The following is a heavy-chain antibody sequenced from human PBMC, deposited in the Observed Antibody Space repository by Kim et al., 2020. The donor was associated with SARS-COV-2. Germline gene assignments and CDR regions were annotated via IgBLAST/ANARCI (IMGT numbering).Heavy chain of an antibody. D-gene: IGHD6-13*01. CDR2: IYYSGST. V-gene: IGHV4-39*01. Sequence: SETLSLTCTVSGGSISSSSYYWGWIRQPPGKGLEWIGSIYYSGSTYYNPSLKSRVTISVDTSKNQFSLKLSSVTAADTAVYYCASGFSSSRGVGYYGMDVWGQGTPVTVSS. CDR3: ASGFSSSRGVGYYGMDV. CDR1: GGSISSSSYY. J-gene: IGHJ6*02.